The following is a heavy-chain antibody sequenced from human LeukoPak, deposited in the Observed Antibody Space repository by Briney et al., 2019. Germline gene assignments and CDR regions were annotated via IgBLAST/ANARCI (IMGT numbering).Heavy chain of an antibody. CDR1: GFTFSSYA. Sequence: PGGSLRLSCAASGFTFSSYAMSWVRQAPGKGLEWVSAISGSGGSTYYADSVKGRFTISRDNSKNTLYLQMNSLRAEDTAVYYCARVPNYYDSSGYSGPFLYWGQGTLVTVSS. CDR2: ISGSGGST. CDR3: ARVPNYYDSSGYSGPFLY. V-gene: IGHV3-23*01. D-gene: IGHD3-22*01. J-gene: IGHJ4*02.